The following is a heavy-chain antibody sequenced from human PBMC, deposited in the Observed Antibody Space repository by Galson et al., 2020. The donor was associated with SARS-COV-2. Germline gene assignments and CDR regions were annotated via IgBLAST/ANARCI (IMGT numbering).Heavy chain of an antibody. CDR1: GFTFSSYA. J-gene: IGHJ3*02. Sequence: GGSLRLSCAASGFTFSSYAMHWVRQAPGKGLEWVAVISYDGSNKYYADSVKGRFTISRDNSKNTLYLQMNSLRAEDTAVYYCARDALEQYYDILTGYLGFDIWGQGTMVTVSS. V-gene: IGHV3-30*04. CDR2: ISYDGSNK. D-gene: IGHD3-9*01. CDR3: ARDALEQYYDILTGYLGFDI.